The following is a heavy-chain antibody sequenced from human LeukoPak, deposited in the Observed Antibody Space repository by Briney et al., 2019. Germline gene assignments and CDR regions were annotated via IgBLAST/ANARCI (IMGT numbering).Heavy chain of an antibody. J-gene: IGHJ4*02. D-gene: IGHD3-22*01. CDR3: TTQDSLYYDTSGYVSDY. CDR1: GFTFNNAW. CDR2: IKSKTDGGTT. V-gene: IGHV3-15*01. Sequence: GGSLRLSCAASGFTFNNAWMSWVRQAPGKGLEWVGRIKSKTDGGTTDYAAPVKGRFTISRDDSKNTLYLQMNSLKTEDTAVYYCTTQDSLYYDTSGYVSDYWGQGTLVTVSS.